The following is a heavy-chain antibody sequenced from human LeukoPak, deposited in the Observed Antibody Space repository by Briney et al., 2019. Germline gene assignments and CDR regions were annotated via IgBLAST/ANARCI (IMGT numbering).Heavy chain of an antibody. J-gene: IGHJ4*02. CDR2: ISESGDRT. V-gene: IGHV3-23*01. Sequence: GGSLRLSCVASGFTFSNYAMFWVRQAPGKGPEWVSAISESGDRTFYTESVKGRFTISRDNSQNTLYLQMNSLRAEDTAIYYCASRDPCSGGSCYGLGYWGQGTLATVSS. CDR1: GFTFSNYA. CDR3: ASRDPCSGGSCYGLGY. D-gene: IGHD2-15*01.